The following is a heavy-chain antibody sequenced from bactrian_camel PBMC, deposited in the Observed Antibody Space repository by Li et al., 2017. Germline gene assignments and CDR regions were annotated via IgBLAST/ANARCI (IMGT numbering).Heavy chain of an antibody. CDR1: GFTFSPYT. CDR3: ASAPTHLTLLCPLADFGT. CDR2: INWSGDST. V-gene: IGHV3S40*01. Sequence: VQLVESGGDLVQPGGSLRLFCAASGFTFSPYTMSWVRQAPGKGLEWVSTINWSGDSTNYADSVKGRFTISQDGAKKTIYLQMNNLKPEDTAMYYCASAPTHLTLLCPLADFGTWGQGTQVTVS. D-gene: IGHD3*01. J-gene: IGHJ6*01.